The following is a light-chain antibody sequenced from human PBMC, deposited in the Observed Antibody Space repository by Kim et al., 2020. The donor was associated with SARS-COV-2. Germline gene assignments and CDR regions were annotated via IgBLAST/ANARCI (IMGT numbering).Light chain of an antibody. J-gene: IGKJ2*01. CDR1: QSVSSD. CDR2: GAS. CDR3: QQYNNWPYT. V-gene: IGKV3-15*01. Sequence: SVSPGERATLSCRASQSVSSDLAWYQQKPGQAPRILIYGASTRATGIPARFSGSGSETEFTLTISSLQSEDFAVYYCQQYNNWPYTFGQGTKLEI.